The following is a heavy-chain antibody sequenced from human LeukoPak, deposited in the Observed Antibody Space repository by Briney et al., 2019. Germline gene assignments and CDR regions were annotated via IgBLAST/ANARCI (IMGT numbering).Heavy chain of an antibody. CDR2: IYPGDSDT. CDR3: ASGTLTGDPNDAFDI. D-gene: IGHD7-27*01. J-gene: IGHJ3*02. Sequence: GASVKISCKGSGYSFTSYWIGWVRQMPGKGLEWMGIIYPGDSDTRYSPSFQGQVTISADKSISTAYLQWSSLKASDTAMYYCASGTLTGDPNDAFDIWGQGTMVTVSS. CDR1: GYSFTSYW. V-gene: IGHV5-51*01.